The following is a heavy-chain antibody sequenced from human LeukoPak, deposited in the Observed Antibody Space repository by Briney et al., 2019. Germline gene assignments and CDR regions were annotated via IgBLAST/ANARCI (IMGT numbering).Heavy chain of an antibody. Sequence: GGSLRLSCAASGFTFDDYAMHWVRQAPGKGLEWVSLISWDGGSTYYADSVKGRFTISRDNSKNSLYLQMTSLRAEDTALYYCAKDERYSSSLFYFDYWGQGTLVTVSS. D-gene: IGHD6-13*01. V-gene: IGHV3-43D*03. J-gene: IGHJ4*02. CDR3: AKDERYSSSLFYFDY. CDR2: ISWDGGST. CDR1: GFTFDDYA.